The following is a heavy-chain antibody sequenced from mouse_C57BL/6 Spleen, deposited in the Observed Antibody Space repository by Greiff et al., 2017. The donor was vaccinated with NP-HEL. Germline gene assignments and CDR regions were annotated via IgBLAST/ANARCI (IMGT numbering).Heavy chain of an antibody. Sequence: QVQLQQPGAELVMPGASVKLSCKASGYTFTSYWMHWVKQRPGQGLEWIGEIDPSDSYTNYNQKFKGKSTLTVDKSSSTAYMQLSSLTSEDSAVYYCASGYYPEAMDYWGQGTSVTVSS. CDR2: IDPSDSYT. D-gene: IGHD1-1*01. CDR3: ASGYYPEAMDY. CDR1: GYTFTSYW. J-gene: IGHJ4*01. V-gene: IGHV1-69*01.